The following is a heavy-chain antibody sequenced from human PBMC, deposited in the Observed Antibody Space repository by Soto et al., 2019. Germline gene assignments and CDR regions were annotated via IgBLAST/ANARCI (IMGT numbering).Heavy chain of an antibody. J-gene: IGHJ4*02. Sequence: QVQLVQSGAEVKKPGSSVRVSCKASGDTFTSYIISWVRQAPGQGLEWMGGIIPIFGTPTYAQKFEGRVTITADASTSTAYLELSSLRSEDTAVYFCATDNYSGNYRFDYLGQGTLVTVSS. CDR1: GDTFTSYI. D-gene: IGHD1-26*01. CDR2: IIPIFGTP. V-gene: IGHV1-69*01. CDR3: ATDNYSGNYRFDY.